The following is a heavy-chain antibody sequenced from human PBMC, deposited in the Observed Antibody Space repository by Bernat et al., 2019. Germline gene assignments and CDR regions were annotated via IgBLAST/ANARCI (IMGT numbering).Heavy chain of an antibody. CDR3: AHIGYCSGGSCLGEPTEYFQH. D-gene: IGHD2-15*01. Sequence: EVQLVESGGGLIQPGGSLRLSCAASGFTVSSNYMSWVRQAPGKGLEWVSVIYSGGSTYYADTVEGRFTISRDNSKNTLYLQMNSLRAEYTAVYYCAHIGYCSGGSCLGEPTEYFQHWGQGTLVTVSS. V-gene: IGHV3-53*01. CDR2: IYSGGST. CDR1: GFTVSSNY. J-gene: IGHJ1*01.